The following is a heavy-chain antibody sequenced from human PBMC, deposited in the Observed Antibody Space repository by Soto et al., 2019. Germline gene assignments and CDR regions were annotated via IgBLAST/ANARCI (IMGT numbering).Heavy chain of an antibody. D-gene: IGHD2-21*02. Sequence: YHWTWIRQSPGKGLEWIGYIHYTGSIMYNPSFKSRLTMAVDTSKNQFSLQLTSVTAADTAVYFCAREDDGGDRDYYGLDVWGQGTTVTVSS. CDR1: YH. CDR3: AREDDGGDRDYYGLDV. J-gene: IGHJ6*02. V-gene: IGHV4-30-4*08. CDR2: IHYTGSI.